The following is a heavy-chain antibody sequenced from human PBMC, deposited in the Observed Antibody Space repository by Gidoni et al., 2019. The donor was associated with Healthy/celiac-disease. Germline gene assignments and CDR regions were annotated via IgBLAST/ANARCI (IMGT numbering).Heavy chain of an antibody. V-gene: IGHV4-4*07. Sequence: QVQLQESGPGLVKPSETLSLTCTVSGGSISSYYWSWIRQPAGQGLEWIGRIYTSGSTNYNPSLKSRVTMSVDTSKNQFSLKLSSVTAADTAVYYCARAPGGYSYGYEVYYYYMDVWGKGTTVTVSS. J-gene: IGHJ6*03. CDR2: IYTSGST. CDR3: ARAPGGYSYGYEVYYYYMDV. D-gene: IGHD5-18*01. CDR1: GGSISSYY.